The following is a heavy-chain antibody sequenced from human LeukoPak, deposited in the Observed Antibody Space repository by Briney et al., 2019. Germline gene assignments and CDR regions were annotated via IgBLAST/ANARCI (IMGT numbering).Heavy chain of an antibody. V-gene: IGHV1-58*02. Sequence: ASVKASCKASVFTFTSSAMQWVRQARGQRLEWVGWIVVGSGNSNYAQKFQERVTITRDMSKSTAYMELSSLRSEDTAVCYCASTTGTTRAFDIWGQGTMVTVSS. CDR3: ASTTGTTRAFDI. CDR1: VFTFTSSA. D-gene: IGHD1-1*01. J-gene: IGHJ3*02. CDR2: IVVGSGNS.